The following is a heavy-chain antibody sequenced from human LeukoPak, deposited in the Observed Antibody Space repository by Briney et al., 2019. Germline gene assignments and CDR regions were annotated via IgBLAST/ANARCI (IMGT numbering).Heavy chain of an antibody. CDR1: GYTFINFA. D-gene: IGHD6-13*01. CDR2: INAGNGNT. J-gene: IGHJ4*02. V-gene: IGHV1-3*01. Sequence: ASVKVSCKAPGYTFINFAINWGRQAPGQRPEWMGWINAGNGNTKYSQKFQGRVTITRDTSASTAYMELSSLTSEDTAVYYCARGPRAAADDYWGQGTLVTVSS. CDR3: ARGPRAAADDY.